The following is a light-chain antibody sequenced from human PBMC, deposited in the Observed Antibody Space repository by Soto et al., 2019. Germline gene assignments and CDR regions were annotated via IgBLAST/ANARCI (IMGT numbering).Light chain of an antibody. J-gene: IGKJ2*01. V-gene: IGKV1-39*01. Sequence: DLQMTQSPSSLSASVGDRVTITCRASQSISSYLNWHQQKPGKAPDLLIYAASSLQSGVPSRFSGSGSGTYFTLTISSLQPEDFATYFCQQTYSIPYTFGQGTTLEIK. CDR1: QSISSY. CDR2: AAS. CDR3: QQTYSIPYT.